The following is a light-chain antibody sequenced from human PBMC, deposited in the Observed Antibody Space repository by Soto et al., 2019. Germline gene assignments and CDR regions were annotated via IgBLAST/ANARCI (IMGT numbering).Light chain of an antibody. CDR1: SRDVGAYDY. J-gene: IGLJ1*01. V-gene: IGLV2-14*03. CDR2: YVD. Sequence: QSALTQPASVSGSPGQSITISCTGTSRDVGAYDYVSWYLQYPDKAPQLLIYYVDHRPSGVSSRFSGSKSGNTASLTISGLQTEDEGDYYCCSYADGSIYFXGTGTKSPS. CDR3: CSYADGSIYF.